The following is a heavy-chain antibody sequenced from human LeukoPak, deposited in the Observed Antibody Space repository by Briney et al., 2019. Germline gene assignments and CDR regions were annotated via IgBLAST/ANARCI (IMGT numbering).Heavy chain of an antibody. V-gene: IGHV4-4*07. CDR1: GGSISTYY. CDR2: IYNSGST. J-gene: IGHJ5*02. Sequence: PSETLSLTCTVSGGSISTYYWSWIRQPAGKGLEWIGRIYNSGSTNYNPSLKRRVIMSVDTSKNQFSLKLSSVTAADTAVYYCARDRSGSYSSSYWFDPWGQGTLASVSS. CDR3: ARDRSGSYSSSYWFDP. D-gene: IGHD6-6*01.